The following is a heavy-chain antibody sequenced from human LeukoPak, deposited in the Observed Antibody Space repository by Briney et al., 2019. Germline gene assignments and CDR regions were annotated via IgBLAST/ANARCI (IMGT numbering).Heavy chain of an antibody. J-gene: IGHJ4*02. CDR2: ITWNSDTI. D-gene: IGHD6-13*01. V-gene: IGHV3-9*01. CDR3: GTLAASGTGGVDY. Sequence: GGSLRLSCAASGFSFGDYVMNWVRQAPGKGLEWVSGITWNSDTIDYADSVKGRFTISRDDAKKFLYLQVNSLRPEDTALYYCGTLAASGTGGVDYWGQGTLVTVSS. CDR1: GFSFGDYV.